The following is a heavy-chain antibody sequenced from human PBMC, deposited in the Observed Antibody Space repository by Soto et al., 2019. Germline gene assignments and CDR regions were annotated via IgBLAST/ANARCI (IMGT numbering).Heavy chain of an antibody. Sequence: LRLSCAASGFTFSSYWMSWVRQAPGKGLEWVANIKQDGSEKYYVDSVKGRYTISRDNAKNSLYLQMNSLRAEDTAVYYCAREGEGDFWSGYYTHYYYMDVWGKGTTVTVSS. CDR3: AREGEGDFWSGYYTHYYYMDV. J-gene: IGHJ6*03. D-gene: IGHD3-3*01. CDR2: IKQDGSEK. CDR1: GFTFSSYW. V-gene: IGHV3-7*01.